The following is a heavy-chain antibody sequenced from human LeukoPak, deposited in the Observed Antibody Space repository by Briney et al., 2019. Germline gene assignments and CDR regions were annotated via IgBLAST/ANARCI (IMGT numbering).Heavy chain of an antibody. Sequence: PGGSLRLSCAASGFTFSSYAMHWLRQAPGKGLEYVSAISSNGGSTYYANSVKGRFTISRDNSKNTLYLQLGSLRAGDMAVYFCARWAGAAAFDYWGQGTLVTVSS. CDR3: ARWAGAAAFDY. J-gene: IGHJ4*02. CDR1: GFTFSSYA. V-gene: IGHV3-64*01. CDR2: ISSNGGST. D-gene: IGHD6-13*01.